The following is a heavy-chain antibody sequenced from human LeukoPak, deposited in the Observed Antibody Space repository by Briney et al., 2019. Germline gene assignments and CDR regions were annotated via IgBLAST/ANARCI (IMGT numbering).Heavy chain of an antibody. V-gene: IGHV4-39*01. CDR1: GGSISSSSYY. CDR3: ASHFDYDYVWGSYRYPFDY. Sequence: PSETLSLTCTVSGGSISSSSYYWGWIRQPRGKGLEWIGSIYYSGSTYYNPSRKSRVTIYVDTAKNQFSRKLRYVTAADTAVYYCASHFDYDYVWGSYRYPFDYWGQGTLVTVSS. CDR2: IYYSGST. D-gene: IGHD3-16*02. J-gene: IGHJ4*02.